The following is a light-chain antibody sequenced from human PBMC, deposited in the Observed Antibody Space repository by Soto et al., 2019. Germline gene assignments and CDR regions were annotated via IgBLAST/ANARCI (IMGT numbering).Light chain of an antibody. Sequence: EIVLTQSPATLSLSPGERATLSCRASQSVSSSYFSWYQQQPGLAPMLLIYDASSTATGIPDMFSGSWCGTYFPLTSSRLEQDVFALYCWQQCGCSPSFGQGTKVEIK. CDR1: QSVSSSY. CDR2: DAS. CDR3: QQCGCSPS. V-gene: IGKV3D-20*01. J-gene: IGKJ1*01.